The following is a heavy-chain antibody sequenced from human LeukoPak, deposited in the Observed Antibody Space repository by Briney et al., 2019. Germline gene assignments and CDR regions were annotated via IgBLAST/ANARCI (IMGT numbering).Heavy chain of an antibody. CDR2: IKSKSDGVAT. D-gene: IGHD5-12*01. J-gene: IGHJ4*02. CDR1: GFTFSYAW. V-gene: IGHV3-15*01. Sequence: GGSLRLSCVASGFTFSYAWMNWVRPAPGKGLEWVGRIKSKSDGVATDYTAPVKGRFTISRDDSENTLYLHMNSLGTEDTGVYYCYTVLVWGGYDAKETDKWGQGTLVTVSS. CDR3: YTVLVWGGYDAKETDK.